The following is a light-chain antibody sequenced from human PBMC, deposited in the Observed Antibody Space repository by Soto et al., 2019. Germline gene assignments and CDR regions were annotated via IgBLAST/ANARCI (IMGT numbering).Light chain of an antibody. V-gene: IGLV1-40*01. Sequence: QSVLTQPPSVSGAPGQRVTISCTGSSSNIGGGYDVHWYQQLPGTAPKLLIYGNSNRPSGVPDRLSGSKSGTSASLAITGLQAEDEADYYCQSYDSSRSGWVFGGGTKLTVL. CDR3: QSYDSSRSGWV. J-gene: IGLJ3*02. CDR2: GNS. CDR1: SSNIGGGYD.